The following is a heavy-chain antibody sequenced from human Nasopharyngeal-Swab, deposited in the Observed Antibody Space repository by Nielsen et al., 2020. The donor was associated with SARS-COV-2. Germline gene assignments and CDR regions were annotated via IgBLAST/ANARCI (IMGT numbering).Heavy chain of an antibody. D-gene: IGHD3-22*01. Sequence: GESLKISCAASGFTFSSNDMHWVRQPTGKGLEWVSSIGVRGDTYYLGAVRGRFTISRENAKNSLYLQMNNLRAGDMAVYYCARDQYYDSSGYYYYGMDVWGQGTTVTVSS. J-gene: IGHJ6*02. V-gene: IGHV3-13*01. CDR2: IGVRGDT. CDR1: GFTFSSND. CDR3: ARDQYYDSSGYYYYGMDV.